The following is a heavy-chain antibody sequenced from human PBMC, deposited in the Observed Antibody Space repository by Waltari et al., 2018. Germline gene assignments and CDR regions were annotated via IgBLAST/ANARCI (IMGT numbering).Heavy chain of an antibody. CDR3: ARDHSSGWYAFFY. J-gene: IGHJ4*02. CDR2: INPTSGGT. V-gene: IGHV1-2*04. Sequence: QVQLVQSGAEVKKPGASVKVSCKASGYTLTGYYMHWVRQAPGQGLEWVGWINPTSGGTNYAQKFQGWVTMTRDTSISTAYMELSRLRSDDTAVYYCARDHSSGWYAFFYWGQGTLVTVSS. CDR1: GYTLTGYY. D-gene: IGHD6-19*01.